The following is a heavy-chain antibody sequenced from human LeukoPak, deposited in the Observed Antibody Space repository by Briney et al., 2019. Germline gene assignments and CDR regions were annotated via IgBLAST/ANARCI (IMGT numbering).Heavy chain of an antibody. Sequence: GGSLRLSCTASGFNFSTYWMTWVRQVPGKGLEWVANIKEDGSEIYYVDAVKGGFSISRDNAKTSLYLQMHSLSVADTGLYYCVTDQTGRHPYFFDYWGQGTLVTVSS. J-gene: IGHJ4*02. V-gene: IGHV3-7*01. CDR1: GFNFSTYW. CDR2: IKEDGSEI. CDR3: VTDQTGRHPYFFDY. D-gene: IGHD3-10*01.